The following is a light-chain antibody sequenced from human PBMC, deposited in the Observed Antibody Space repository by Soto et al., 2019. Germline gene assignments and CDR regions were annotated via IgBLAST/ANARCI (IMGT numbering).Light chain of an antibody. CDR3: SSYTSTMTLV. CDR1: SSDVGNYNY. CDR2: DVS. Sequence: QAVVTQPASVSGSPGQSITISCTGTSSDVGNYNYVSWYQQQPGKAPKLMIYDVSNRPSGVSNRFSGSKSGNTASLTISGLQAEDEADYYCSSYTSTMTLVFGGGTKLTVL. J-gene: IGLJ3*02. V-gene: IGLV2-14*01.